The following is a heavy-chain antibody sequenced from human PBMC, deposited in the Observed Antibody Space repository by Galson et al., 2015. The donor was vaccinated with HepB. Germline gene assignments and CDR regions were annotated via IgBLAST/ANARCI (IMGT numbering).Heavy chain of an antibody. CDR2: ISYDESNK. D-gene: IGHD6-19*01. V-gene: IGHV3-30*04. J-gene: IGHJ4*02. CDR3: AGRGQWLVSGSLDY. Sequence: SLRLSCAASGFTFSSYAMHWVRQAPGKGLEWVAVISYDESNKYYADSVKGRFTISRDNSKNTLYLQMNSLRAEDTAVYCCAGRGQWLVSGSLDYWGQGTLVTVSS. CDR1: GFTFSSYA.